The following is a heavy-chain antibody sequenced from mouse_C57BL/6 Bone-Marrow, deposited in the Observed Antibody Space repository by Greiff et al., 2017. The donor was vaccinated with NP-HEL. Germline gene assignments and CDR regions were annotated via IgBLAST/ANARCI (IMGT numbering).Heavy chain of an antibody. J-gene: IGHJ2*01. D-gene: IGHD2-5*01. V-gene: IGHV5-4*01. CDR1: GFTFSSYA. Sequence: EVQLQESGGGLVKPGGSLKLSCAASGFTFSSYAMPWVRQTPEKGLEWVASISDGGSSTYYPDNVKGRFTISRDNAKNNLYRQMSHLKSEDTAMYYCATYSNYRSFFDYWGQGTTLTVSS. CDR2: ISDGGSST. CDR3: ATYSNYRSFFDY.